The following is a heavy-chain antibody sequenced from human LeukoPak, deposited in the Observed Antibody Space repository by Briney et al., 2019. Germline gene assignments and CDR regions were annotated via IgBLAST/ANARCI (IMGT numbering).Heavy chain of an antibody. J-gene: IGHJ3*02. Sequence: ASVKVSCKASGYTFTSYYMHWVRQAPGQGREWMGIINPSGGSTSYTQKFQGRVTMTRDTSTSTAYMELRSLRSDDTAVYYCARGAPGSGSYSTEPDDAFDIWGQGTMVTVSS. D-gene: IGHD3-10*01. CDR1: GYTFTSYY. V-gene: IGHV1-46*01. CDR3: ARGAPGSGSYSTEPDDAFDI. CDR2: INPSGGST.